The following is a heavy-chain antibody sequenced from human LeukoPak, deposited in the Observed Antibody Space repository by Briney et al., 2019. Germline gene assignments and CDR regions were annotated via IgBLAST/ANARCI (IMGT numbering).Heavy chain of an antibody. D-gene: IGHD1-26*01. J-gene: IGHJ4*02. CDR2: ISAYNGRT. CDR1: GYTFTSSY. Sequence: GASVKVSCKASGYTFTSSYINWVRQAPGQRLEWMGWISAYNGRTNYAQKSQGRVTMTTDSSTSTAYMDLTSLRSDDTAVYYCARGGTYYPCIDYWGQGTLVTVSS. CDR3: ARGGTYYPCIDY. V-gene: IGHV1-18*01.